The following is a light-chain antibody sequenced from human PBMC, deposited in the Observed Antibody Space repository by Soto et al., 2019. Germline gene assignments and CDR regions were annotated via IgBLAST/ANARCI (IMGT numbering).Light chain of an antibody. CDR1: QSVSRY. CDR2: GAS. CDR3: QQRSTWPFT. V-gene: IGKV3-11*01. Sequence: EIALTQSPATLSLSPGERATLSCRASQSVSRYLAWYQQRPGQAPRLLIHGASNRANGIPARFSGSASGTDFTLTISSPEPEDFAVYYCQQRSTWPFTFGPGTKVDIK. J-gene: IGKJ3*01.